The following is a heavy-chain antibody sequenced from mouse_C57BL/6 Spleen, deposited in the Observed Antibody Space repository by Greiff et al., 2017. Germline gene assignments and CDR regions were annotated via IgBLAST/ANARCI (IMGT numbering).Heavy chain of an antibody. CDR2: IYPGSGST. V-gene: IGHV1-55*01. CDR3: ARSYYYGSSYGWFAY. D-gene: IGHD1-1*01. J-gene: IGHJ3*01. CDR1: GYTFTSYW. Sequence: QVQLQQPGAELVKPGASVKMSCKASGYTFTSYWITWVKQRPGQGLEWIGDIYPGSGSTNYNEKFKSKATLTVDTSSSTAYMQLSSLTSEDSAVYYGARSYYYGSSYGWFAYWGQGTLVTVSA.